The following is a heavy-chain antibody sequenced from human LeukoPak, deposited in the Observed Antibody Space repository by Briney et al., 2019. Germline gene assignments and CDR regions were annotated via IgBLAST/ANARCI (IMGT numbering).Heavy chain of an antibody. J-gene: IGHJ3*02. Sequence: GGSLRLSCAASGSTFNSYWMSWVRQAPGKGLEWVANIKQDGSEKFHVDSVKGRFTVSRDNAKNSLYLQMNSLRAEDTAVYYCARDADLGTTITGAFDIWGQGTMVTVSA. CDR1: GSTFNSYW. D-gene: IGHD5-24*01. V-gene: IGHV3-7*01. CDR3: ARDADLGTTITGAFDI. CDR2: IKQDGSEK.